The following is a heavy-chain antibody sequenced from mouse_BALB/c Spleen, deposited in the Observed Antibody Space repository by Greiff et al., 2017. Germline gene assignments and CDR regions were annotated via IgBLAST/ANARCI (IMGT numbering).Heavy chain of an antibody. CDR3: ARGAYYYGSSYDVFDY. CDR1: GYTFSSYW. Sequence: QVQLQQSGAELMKPGASVKISCKPTGYTFSSYWIEWVKQRPGHGLEWIGEILPGSGSTNYNEKFKGKATFTADTSSNTAYMQLSSLTSEDSAVYYCARGAYYYGSSYDVFDYWGQGTTLTVSS. CDR2: ILPGSGST. J-gene: IGHJ2*01. V-gene: IGHV1-9*01. D-gene: IGHD1-1*01.